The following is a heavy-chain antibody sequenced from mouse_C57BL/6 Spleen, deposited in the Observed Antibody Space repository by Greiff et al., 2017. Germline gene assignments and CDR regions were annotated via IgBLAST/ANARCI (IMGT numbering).Heavy chain of an antibody. D-gene: IGHD2-3*01. CDR2: INYDGSST. J-gene: IGHJ1*03. CDR1: GFTFSDYY. CDR3: ARDDGYSWYFDV. V-gene: IGHV5-16*01. Sequence: EVKVVESEGGLVQPGSSMKLSCTASGFTFSDYYMAWVRQVPEKGLEWVANINYDGSSTYYLDSLKSRFIISRDNAKNILYLQMSSLKSEDTATYYCARDDGYSWYFDVWGTGTTVTVSS.